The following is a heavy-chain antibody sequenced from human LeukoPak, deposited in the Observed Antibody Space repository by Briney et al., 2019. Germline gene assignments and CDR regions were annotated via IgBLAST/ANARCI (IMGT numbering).Heavy chain of an antibody. Sequence: QPGGSLRLSCTASGFTFSSYAMIWVRQGPGKGLEWVSGLSGSGGSTYYADSVKGRFSISRDNSWNTLYLQMNSLRAEDTAVYYCAKAKSGSYSPFDYWGQGTLVTVSS. CDR3: AKAKSGSYSPFDY. J-gene: IGHJ4*02. CDR2: LSGSGGST. V-gene: IGHV3-23*01. D-gene: IGHD1-26*01. CDR1: GFTFSSYA.